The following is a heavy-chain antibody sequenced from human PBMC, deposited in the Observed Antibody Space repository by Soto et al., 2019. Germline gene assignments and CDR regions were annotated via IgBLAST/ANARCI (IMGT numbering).Heavy chain of an antibody. J-gene: IGHJ4*02. Sequence: PGGSLRLSCAASGFTFSSYAMSWVRQAPGKGLEWVSAISGSGGSTYYADSVKGRFTISRDNSKNTLYLQMNSLRAEDTAVYYCAKSDWGITFGGVIVIPGPFDYWGQGTLVTVSS. CDR2: ISGSGGST. V-gene: IGHV3-23*01. CDR1: GFTFSSYA. CDR3: AKSDWGITFGGVIVIPGPFDY. D-gene: IGHD3-16*02.